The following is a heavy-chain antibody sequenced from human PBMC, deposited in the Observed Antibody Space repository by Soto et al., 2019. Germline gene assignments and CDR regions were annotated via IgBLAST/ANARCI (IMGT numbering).Heavy chain of an antibody. V-gene: IGHV4-59*01. CDR3: AKCPSIAVAGTGFDY. CDR1: GGSISSYY. J-gene: IGHJ4*02. D-gene: IGHD6-19*01. Sequence: QVQLQESGPGLVKPSETLSLTCIVSGGSISSYYWSWIRQPPGKGLEWIGYIYYSGSTNYNPSLKSRVTTSVDTSKNQFSLKLSSVTAADTAVYYCAKCPSIAVAGTGFDYWGQGTLVTVSS. CDR2: IYYSGST.